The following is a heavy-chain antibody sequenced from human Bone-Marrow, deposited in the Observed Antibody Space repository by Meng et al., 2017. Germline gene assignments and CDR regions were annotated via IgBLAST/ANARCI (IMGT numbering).Heavy chain of an antibody. D-gene: IGHD3-22*01. CDR2: IYYSGST. CDR1: GGSISSSSYY. J-gene: IGHJ5*02. V-gene: IGHV4-39*07. Sequence: SETLSLTCTVSGGSISSSSYYWGWIRQPPGKGLEWIGSIYYSGSTYYNPSLKSRVTISVDTSKNQFSLKLSSVTAADTAVYYCAREKYYYDSSGYYYHWFDPWGQGTLVTVSS. CDR3: AREKYYYDSSGYYYHWFDP.